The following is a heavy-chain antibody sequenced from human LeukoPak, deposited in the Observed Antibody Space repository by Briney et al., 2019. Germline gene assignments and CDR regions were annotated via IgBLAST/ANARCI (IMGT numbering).Heavy chain of an antibody. Sequence: SETLSLTCAVYGGSFSGYYWSWIRQPPGKGLEWIGEINHSGSTNYNPSLKSRVTISVDTSKNQFSLKLSSVTAADTAVYYCARVPGGSSSSDFDYWGQGTLVTVSS. V-gene: IGHV4-34*01. CDR1: GGSFSGYY. CDR2: INHSGST. J-gene: IGHJ4*02. CDR3: ARVPGGSSSSDFDY. D-gene: IGHD6-6*01.